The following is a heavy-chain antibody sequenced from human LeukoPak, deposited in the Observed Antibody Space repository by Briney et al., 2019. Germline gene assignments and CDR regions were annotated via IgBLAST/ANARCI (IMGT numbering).Heavy chain of an antibody. CDR3: ARDPVTTYAFDI. CDR2: ISAYNGNT. J-gene: IGHJ3*02. Sequence: ASVKVSCMASGYTFTSYGISWVRQAPGQGLEWMGWISAYNGNTNYAQKLQGRVTMTTDTSTSTAYMELRSLRSDDTAVYYCARDPVTTYAFDIWGQGTMVTVSS. D-gene: IGHD4-17*01. CDR1: GYTFTSYG. V-gene: IGHV1-18*01.